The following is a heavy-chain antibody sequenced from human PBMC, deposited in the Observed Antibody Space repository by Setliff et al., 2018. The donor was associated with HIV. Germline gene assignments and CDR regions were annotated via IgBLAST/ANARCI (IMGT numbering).Heavy chain of an antibody. Sequence: GGSLRLSCAASGFSLSKYWMSWVRQAPGKGLEWVANINQGGRERYYVDSLKGRLTISRDNARNSVYLQMNSLRVEDTAVYYCARDGNYYYYMDVWGKGTTVTVSS. CDR1: GFSLSKYW. J-gene: IGHJ6*03. D-gene: IGHD1-26*01. V-gene: IGHV3-7*03. CDR2: INQGGRER. CDR3: ARDGNYYYYMDV.